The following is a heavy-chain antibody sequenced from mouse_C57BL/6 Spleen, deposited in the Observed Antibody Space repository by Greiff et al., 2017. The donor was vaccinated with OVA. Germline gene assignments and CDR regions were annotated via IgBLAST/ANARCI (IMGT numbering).Heavy chain of an antibody. CDR1: GFTFSDYG. CDR2: ISSGSSTI. V-gene: IGHV5-17*01. Sequence: EVKLMESGGGLVKPGGSLKLSCAASGFTFSDYGMHWVRQAPEKGLEWVAYISSGSSTIYYADTVKGRFTISRDNAKNTLFLQMTSLRSEDTAMYYCARVYYGKGYYAMDYWGQGTSVTVSS. J-gene: IGHJ4*01. CDR3: ARVYYGKGYYAMDY. D-gene: IGHD1-2*01.